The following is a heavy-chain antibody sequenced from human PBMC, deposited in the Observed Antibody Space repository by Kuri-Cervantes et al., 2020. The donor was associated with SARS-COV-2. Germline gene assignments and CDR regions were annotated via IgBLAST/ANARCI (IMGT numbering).Heavy chain of an antibody. CDR1: GFTFSSYS. V-gene: IGHV3-30*18. CDR2: ISIDGSNK. CDR3: AKGKGVCSYGSYAFDY. J-gene: IGHJ4*02. Sequence: GESLRLSCAASGFTFSSYSMNWVRQAPGKGLEWVAVISIDGSNKYYADSVKGRFTISRDNSKNTLYLQMNSLRAEDTAVYYYAKGKGVCSYGSYAFDYWGQETLVTVSS. D-gene: IGHD5-18*01.